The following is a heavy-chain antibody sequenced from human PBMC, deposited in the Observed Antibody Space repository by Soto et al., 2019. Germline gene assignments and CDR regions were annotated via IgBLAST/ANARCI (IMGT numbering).Heavy chain of an antibody. V-gene: IGHV1-69*01. CDR3: ARSQGSSTSLEIYYYYYYGMDV. D-gene: IGHD2-2*01. J-gene: IGHJ6*02. CDR1: GGTFGSYA. Sequence: QVQLVQSGAEVKKPRSSVKVSCKASGGTFGSYAISWVRQAPGQGLEWMGGILPIPGTANYAQKFQGRVTIAADEYTSTAYRELSSLRSEYTAVYYFARSQGSSTSLEIYYYYYYGMDVWGQGTTVTVSS. CDR2: ILPIPGTA.